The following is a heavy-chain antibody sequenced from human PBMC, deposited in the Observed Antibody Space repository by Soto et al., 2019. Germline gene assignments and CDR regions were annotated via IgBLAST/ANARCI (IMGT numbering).Heavy chain of an antibody. CDR2: IKQDGSEK. J-gene: IGHJ3*02. CDR1: GFTFSSYW. V-gene: IGHV3-7*01. D-gene: IGHD3-3*01. CDR3: ARDFVGNYDWDAFDI. Sequence: GGSLRLSCAASGFTFSSYWISWVRQAPGKGREWVANIKQDGSEKYDVDSVKGRVTISRDNAKNSLYLQMNSLRAEDTAVYYCARDFVGNYDWDAFDIWGQGTMVTVSS.